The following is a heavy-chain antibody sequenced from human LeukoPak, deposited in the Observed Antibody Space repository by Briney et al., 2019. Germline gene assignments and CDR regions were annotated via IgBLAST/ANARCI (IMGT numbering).Heavy chain of an antibody. D-gene: IGHD2-2*01. V-gene: IGHV3-23*01. J-gene: IGHJ4*02. CDR3: AKDACSTSCFYFDY. CDR1: GFTFSSYA. Sequence: GGSLRLSCAASGFTFSSYAMSWVRQAPGKGREWVSAIGGSGGSTYYADSVKGRFTISRDNSKNTLYLQMNSLRAEDTAVYYCAKDACSTSCFYFDYWGQGTLVTVSS. CDR2: IGGSGGST.